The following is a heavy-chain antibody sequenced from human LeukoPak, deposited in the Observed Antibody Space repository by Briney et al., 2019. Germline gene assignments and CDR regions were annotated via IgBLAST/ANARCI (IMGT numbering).Heavy chain of an antibody. J-gene: IGHJ3*02. CDR1: GFTVSSNY. CDR3: ARDHGMTTVTTDAFDI. CDR2: IYSGGST. V-gene: IGHV3-66*02. Sequence: GGSLRLSCAASGFTVSSNYMSWVRQALGKGLEWVSVIYSGGSTYYADSVKGRFTISRDNSKNTLYLQMNSLRAEDTAGYYCARDHGMTTVTTDAFDIWGQGTMVTVSS. D-gene: IGHD4-17*01.